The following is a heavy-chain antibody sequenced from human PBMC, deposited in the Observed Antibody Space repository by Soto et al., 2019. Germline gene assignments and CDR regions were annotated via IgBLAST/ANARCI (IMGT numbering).Heavy chain of an antibody. CDR1: GFTFDDYA. V-gene: IGHV3-9*01. CDR3: AKGGRIAARPGPFDY. Sequence: GGSLRLSCAASGFTFDDYAMHWVRQAPGKGLEWVSGISWNSGSIGYADSVKGRFTISRDNAKNSLYLQMNSLRAEDTALYYCAKGGRIAARPGPFDYWGQGTLVTVSS. J-gene: IGHJ4*02. D-gene: IGHD6-6*01. CDR2: ISWNSGSI.